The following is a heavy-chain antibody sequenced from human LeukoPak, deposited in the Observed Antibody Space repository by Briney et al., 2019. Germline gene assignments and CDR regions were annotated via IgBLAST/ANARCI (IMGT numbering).Heavy chain of an antibody. Sequence: PSETLSLTCTVSGGSLRSSGHWWVWIRQPPGKGLEWIGSIHYSGKVYYNPSLKSRVTTSVDTSTDQFSLRLSSATAADTAIYYCARGGAARLHFQNWGQGTLVTVSS. CDR3: ARGGAARLHFQN. CDR1: GGSLRSSGHW. D-gene: IGHD6-6*01. J-gene: IGHJ1*01. CDR2: IHYSGKV. V-gene: IGHV4-39*01.